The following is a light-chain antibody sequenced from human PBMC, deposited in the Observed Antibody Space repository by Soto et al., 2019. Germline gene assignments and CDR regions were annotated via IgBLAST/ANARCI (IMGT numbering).Light chain of an antibody. Sequence: DIQMTQSPSSLSASVGDRVTITCQASQDISKYLNWYQQKPGKGPKLLIYDASNLETGVPSRFSGSGSGTDFTFTINNLQPEDIATYYCQQFAYLPQTFGQGTKVEIK. CDR2: DAS. CDR3: QQFAYLPQT. CDR1: QDISKY. J-gene: IGKJ1*01. V-gene: IGKV1-33*01.